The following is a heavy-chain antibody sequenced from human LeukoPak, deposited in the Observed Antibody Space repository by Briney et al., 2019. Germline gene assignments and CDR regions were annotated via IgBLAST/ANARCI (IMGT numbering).Heavy chain of an antibody. D-gene: IGHD3-22*01. J-gene: IGHJ4*02. CDR1: GYTFTSYG. Sequence: SVKVSCKASGYTFTSYGISWVRQAPGQGLEWMGRIIPILGIANYAQKFQGRVTITADKSTSTAYMELSSLRSEDTAVYYCAREALTYYYDSSGYYYFDYWGQGTLVTVSS. CDR2: IIPILGIA. V-gene: IGHV1-69*04. CDR3: AREALTYYYDSSGYYYFDY.